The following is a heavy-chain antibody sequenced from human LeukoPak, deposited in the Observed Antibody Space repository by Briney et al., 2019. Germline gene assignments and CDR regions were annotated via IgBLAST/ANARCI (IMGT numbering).Heavy chain of an antibody. D-gene: IGHD6-13*01. Sequence: GGSLRLSCTASGFRFSNYAMNWVRQAPGEGLEWVSVISGGGSSTNYADSVKGRFTISRDKSKNTLYLQMNSLRAEDTAVYYCAKASAGSSWYLGDDYWGQGTLVTVSS. J-gene: IGHJ4*02. CDR2: ISGGGSST. CDR3: AKASAGSSWYLGDDY. V-gene: IGHV3-23*01. CDR1: GFRFSNYA.